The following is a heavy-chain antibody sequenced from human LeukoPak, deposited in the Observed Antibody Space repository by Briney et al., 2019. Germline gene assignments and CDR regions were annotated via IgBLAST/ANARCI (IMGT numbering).Heavy chain of an antibody. D-gene: IGHD1-26*01. CDR1: GFTVSSNY. Sequence: GGSLRLSCAASGFTVSSNYMIWVRQAPGKGLEWVSVIYSGGSTYYADSVKGRFTISRDNSKNTLYLQMNSLRAEDTAVYYCARWSYYSTGDAFDIWGQGTMVTVSS. J-gene: IGHJ3*02. V-gene: IGHV3-66*01. CDR3: ARWSYYSTGDAFDI. CDR2: IYSGGST.